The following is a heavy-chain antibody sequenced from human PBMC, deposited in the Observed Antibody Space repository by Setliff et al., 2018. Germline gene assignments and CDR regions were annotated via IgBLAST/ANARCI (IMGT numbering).Heavy chain of an antibody. J-gene: IGHJ6*03. D-gene: IGHD3-3*01. CDR2: IYTSWST. CDR3: ARVSGFLYIDV. V-gene: IGHV4-61*09. Sequence: LSLTCTVSGDSISSRRNYWGWFRQPAGKELEWIGQIYTSWSTNYNPSLQSRVTISLDTSKNQFSLKLSSVTAADTAVYYCARVSGFLYIDVWGKGTTVTVSS. CDR1: GDSISSRRNY.